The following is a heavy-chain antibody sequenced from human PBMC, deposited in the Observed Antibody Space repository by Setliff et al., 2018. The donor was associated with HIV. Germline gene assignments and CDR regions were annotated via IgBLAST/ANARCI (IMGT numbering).Heavy chain of an antibody. J-gene: IGHJ4*02. D-gene: IGHD3-10*01. CDR1: GESFSGYS. V-gene: IGHV4-34*01. Sequence: PSETLSLTCAVYGESFSGYSWTWIRQPPGKGLEWLGEINHSGSAKYNPALKSRVTTSVDTSKKQFSLKLTSVTAADTAVYYCARGGGITWRSYSFDYWGQGTLVTVSS. CDR2: INHSGSA. CDR3: ARGGGITWRSYSFDY.